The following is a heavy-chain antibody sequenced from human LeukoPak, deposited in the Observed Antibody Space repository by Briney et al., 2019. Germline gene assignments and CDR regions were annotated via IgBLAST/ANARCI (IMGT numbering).Heavy chain of an antibody. V-gene: IGHV4-59*01. CDR1: GGSISSYY. D-gene: IGHD6-25*01. CDR3: AKMGQGLLVGRGGVDY. CDR2: IYYSGST. J-gene: IGHJ4*02. Sequence: PSETLSLTCTVSGGSISSYYWSWIRQPPGKGLEWIGYIYYSGSTNYNPSLKSRVTISVDTSKNQFSLKLSSVTAADTAVYYCAKMGQGLLVGRGGVDYWGQGTLVTVSS.